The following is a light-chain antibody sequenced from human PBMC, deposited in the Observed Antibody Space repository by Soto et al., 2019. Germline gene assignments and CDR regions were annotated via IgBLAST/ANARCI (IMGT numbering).Light chain of an antibody. V-gene: IGKV4-1*01. Sequence: DILMTQSPDSLAVSLGERATINCKSSQTVLYSSNNKNYLAWYQQKPGHPPRLLVHWASTRASGVPDRFSGSGSVTDFTLTISSLQAEDVAVYYCQQYYSISCTFGQGTKVEIK. J-gene: IGKJ2*01. CDR3: QQYYSISCT. CDR2: WAS. CDR1: QTVLYSSNNKNY.